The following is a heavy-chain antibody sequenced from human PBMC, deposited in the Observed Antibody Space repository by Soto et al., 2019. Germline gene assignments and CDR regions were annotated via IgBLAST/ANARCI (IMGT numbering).Heavy chain of an antibody. CDR2: ISSSSSYI. V-gene: IGHV3-21*01. CDR1: GFTFSSYS. D-gene: IGHD3-9*01. CDR3: AREPPKGLQYFDCSYVFII. Sequence: PGGSLRLSCAASGFTFSSYSMNWVRPAPGKGLEWVSSISSSSSYIYYADSVKGRFTISRDNAKNSLYLQMNSLIAEDTAVYYCAREPPKGLQYFDCSYVFIIGGKGTMVPVSS. J-gene: IGHJ3*02.